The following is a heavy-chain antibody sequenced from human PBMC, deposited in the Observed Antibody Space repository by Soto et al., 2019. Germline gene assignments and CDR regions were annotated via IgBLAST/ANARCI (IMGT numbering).Heavy chain of an antibody. CDR1: EFTFSSYG. CDR3: AREVVVAATPYYYYYYGMDV. D-gene: IGHD2-15*01. J-gene: IGHJ6*02. CDR2: IWYDGSNK. Sequence: GGSLRLSCAASEFTFSSYGMHWVRQAPGKGLEWVAVIWYDGSNKYYADSVKGRFTISRDNSKNTLYLQMNSLRSEDTAVYYCAREVVVAATPYYYYYYGMDVWGQGTTVTVSS. V-gene: IGHV3-33*01.